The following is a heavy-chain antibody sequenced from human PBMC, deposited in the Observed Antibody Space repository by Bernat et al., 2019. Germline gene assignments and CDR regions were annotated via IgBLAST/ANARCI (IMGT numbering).Heavy chain of an antibody. CDR2: IRSTANSYAT. CDR3: TNDVGGSTGFDP. CDR1: GFTFIAST. J-gene: IGHJ5*02. D-gene: IGHD3-16*01. Sequence: EVQLVESGGGLVQPGGSLNLSCAASGFTFIASTMHWFRKASGKGLKWVGRIRSTANSYATAYAASVKGRSTISRDDSKNTAYLQRTSLQTEDTAVYYCTNDVGGSTGFDPWGQGTLVTVSS. V-gene: IGHV3-73*02.